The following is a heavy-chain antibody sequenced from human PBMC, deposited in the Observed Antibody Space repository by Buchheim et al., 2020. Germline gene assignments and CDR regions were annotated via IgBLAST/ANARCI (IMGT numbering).Heavy chain of an antibody. J-gene: IGHJ6*02. D-gene: IGHD2-2*01. CDR1: GFTFSSYA. CDR2: ISYDGSNK. CDR3: ARETSGRYYYYYYGMDV. Sequence: QVQLVESGGGVVQPGRSLRLSCAASGFTFSSYAMHWVRQAPGKGLEWVAVISYDGSNKYYADSVKGRFTISRDNSKNTLYLQMNSLRAEDTAVYYCARETSGRYYYYYYGMDVWGQGTT. V-gene: IGHV3-30*04.